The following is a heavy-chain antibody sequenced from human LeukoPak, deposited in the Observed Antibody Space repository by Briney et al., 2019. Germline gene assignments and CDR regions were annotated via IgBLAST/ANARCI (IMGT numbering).Heavy chain of an antibody. CDR3: ARGVSARFDP. J-gene: IGHJ5*02. CDR1: GGSISSSSYF. V-gene: IGHV4-39*07. CDR2: IYYSGST. Sequence: SETLSLTCTVSGGSISSSSYFWGWNRQPPGKGLEWIGSIYYSGSTYYNPSLKSRVTTSVDTSKNQFSLKLSSVTAADTAVYYCARGVSARFDPWGQGTLVTVSS.